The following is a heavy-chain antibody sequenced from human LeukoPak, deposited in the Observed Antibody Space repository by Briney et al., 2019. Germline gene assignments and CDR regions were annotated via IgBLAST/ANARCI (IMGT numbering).Heavy chain of an antibody. CDR2: ISAYNGNT. CDR1: GYTFTSYG. D-gene: IGHD3-10*01. V-gene: IGHV1-18*01. CDR3: ARSWFGEEYMDV. J-gene: IGHJ6*03. Sequence: ASVKVSCKASGYTFTSYGISWVRQAPGQGLEWMGWISAYNGNTNYAQKFQGRVTMTRDTSISTAYMELSRLRSDDTAVYYCARSWFGEEYMDVWGKGTTVTVSS.